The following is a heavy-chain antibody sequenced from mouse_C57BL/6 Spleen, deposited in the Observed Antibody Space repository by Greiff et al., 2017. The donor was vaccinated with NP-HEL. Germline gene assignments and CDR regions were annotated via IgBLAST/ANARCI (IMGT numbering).Heavy chain of an antibody. CDR3: ARSQLSPMDY. CDR2: SYWDDDK. CDR1: GFSLSTSGMG. Sequence: QVTLKGSGPGILQSSQTLSLTCSFSGFSLSTSGMGVSWIRQPSGKGLEWLAHSYWDDDKRYNPSLKSRLTSSKDTSRNQVFLKITRVDTADTATYYCARSQLSPMDYWGQGTSVTVSS. V-gene: IGHV8-12*01. D-gene: IGHD4-1*02. J-gene: IGHJ4*01.